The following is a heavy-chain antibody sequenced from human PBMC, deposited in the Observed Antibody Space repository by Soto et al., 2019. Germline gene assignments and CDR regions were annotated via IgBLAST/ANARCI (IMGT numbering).Heavy chain of an antibody. Sequence: EVQLVESGGDLVQPGGSLRLSCAASGFTFSSYWMAWVRQSPGKGLEWVASMNQHGSDIQYVDSVRGRFTISRDNARNLQYLQMNNLGGEDTAMYYCAADTYCPATCYRGHGNWGQGTVVTVSS. J-gene: IGHJ4*02. D-gene: IGHD2-8*02. CDR2: MNQHGSDI. CDR3: AADTYCPATCYRGHGN. V-gene: IGHV3-7*03. CDR1: GFTFSSYW.